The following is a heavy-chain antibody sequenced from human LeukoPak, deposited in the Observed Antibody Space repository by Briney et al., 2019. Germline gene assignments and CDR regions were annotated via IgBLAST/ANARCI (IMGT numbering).Heavy chain of an antibody. Sequence: GGSLRLSCAASGFTFSSYWMSWVRQAPGKGLEWVSGISWNSGSIGYADSVKGRFTISRDNAKNSLYLQMNSLRAEDTALYYCAKEYSSSWSPDVLFDYWGQGTLVTVSS. J-gene: IGHJ4*02. CDR2: ISWNSGSI. CDR1: GFTFSSYW. V-gene: IGHV3-9*01. D-gene: IGHD6-13*01. CDR3: AKEYSSSWSPDVLFDY.